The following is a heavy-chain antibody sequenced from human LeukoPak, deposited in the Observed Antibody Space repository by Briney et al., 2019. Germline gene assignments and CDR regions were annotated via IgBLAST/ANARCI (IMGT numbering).Heavy chain of an antibody. CDR2: INHSGST. Sequence: SETLSLICAVYGGSFSGYYWSWIRQPPGKGLEWIGEINHSGSTNYNPSLKSRVTISVDTSKNQFSLKLSSVTAADTAVYYCARQFDDILTGWVGNAFDIWGQGTMVTVSS. CDR1: GGSFSGYY. CDR3: ARQFDDILTGWVGNAFDI. V-gene: IGHV4-34*01. D-gene: IGHD3-9*01. J-gene: IGHJ3*02.